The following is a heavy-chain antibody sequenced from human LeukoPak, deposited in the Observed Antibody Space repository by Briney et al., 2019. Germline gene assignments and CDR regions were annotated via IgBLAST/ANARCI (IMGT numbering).Heavy chain of an antibody. J-gene: IGHJ4*02. CDR3: VKDRPNYYGSNGHYYRQNGDY. V-gene: IGHV3-23*01. CDR1: GFTFSIYA. CDR2: ITRISSAS. D-gene: IGHD3-22*01. Sequence: GGSLTLSCAASGFTFSIYAMSWVRQPPGKGLEWVSSITRISSASFYADSVKGRFTISRDNSRDTLYLQMNSLRAGDTAIYYCVKDRPNYYGSNGHYYRQNGDYWGQGTLVAVSS.